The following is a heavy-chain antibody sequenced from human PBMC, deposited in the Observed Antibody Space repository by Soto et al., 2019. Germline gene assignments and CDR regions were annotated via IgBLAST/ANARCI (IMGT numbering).Heavy chain of an antibody. J-gene: IGHJ6*02. CDR1: GFTFSSYS. D-gene: IGHD2-15*01. Sequence: EVQLVESGGGLVQPGGSLRLSCAASGFTFSSYSMNWVRQAPGKGLEWVSYISSSSSTIYYADSVKGRFTISRDNAKNSLYLQVNSLRAEDTAVYYCASVMVAATPGLYYGMDVWGQGTTVTVSS. CDR2: ISSSSSTI. V-gene: IGHV3-48*01. CDR3: ASVMVAATPGLYYGMDV.